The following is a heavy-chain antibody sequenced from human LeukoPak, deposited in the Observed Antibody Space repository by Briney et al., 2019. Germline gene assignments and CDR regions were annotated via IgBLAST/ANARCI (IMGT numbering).Heavy chain of an antibody. D-gene: IGHD3-10*01. Sequence: GRSLRLSCAASGFTFSDYYMSWIRQAPGKGLEWVSYISSSSSYTNYADSVKGRFTISRDNAKNSLYLQMNSLRAEDTAVYYCARVPPIGSYGEYYFDYWGQGTLVTVSS. CDR1: GFTFSDYY. V-gene: IGHV3-11*06. CDR3: ARVPPIGSYGEYYFDY. CDR2: ISSSSSYT. J-gene: IGHJ4*02.